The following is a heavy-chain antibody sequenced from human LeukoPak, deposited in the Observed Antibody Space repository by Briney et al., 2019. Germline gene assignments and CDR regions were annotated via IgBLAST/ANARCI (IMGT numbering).Heavy chain of an antibody. V-gene: IGHV1-46*01. Sequence: ASVKVSCKASGYTFTSYYMHWVRQAPGQGLEWMGTINPTGGSTSYAQKFQGRVTMTRDTSTSTVYMELSSLRSEDTAVYYCARRTGGLDRGGVIDYWGQGTLVTVSS. CDR3: ARRTGGLDRGGVIDY. J-gene: IGHJ4*02. CDR1: GYTFTSYY. D-gene: IGHD3-10*01. CDR2: INPTGGST.